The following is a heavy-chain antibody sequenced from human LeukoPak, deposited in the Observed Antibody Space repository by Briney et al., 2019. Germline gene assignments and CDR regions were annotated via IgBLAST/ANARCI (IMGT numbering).Heavy chain of an antibody. J-gene: IGHJ4*02. D-gene: IGHD3-10*01. Sequence: HAGGSLRLAWAAAGFTVTDKYMKWVRQSDGKGLEWVAVIYGGGDTNYADSVKGRFIISRDNSNNTLYLQMNSLRAEDTAVYYCARGYYYGSGSYGRSYWGQGTLVTVSS. CDR2: IYGGGDT. CDR1: GFTVTDKY. CDR3: ARGYYYGSGSYGRSY. V-gene: IGHV3-53*05.